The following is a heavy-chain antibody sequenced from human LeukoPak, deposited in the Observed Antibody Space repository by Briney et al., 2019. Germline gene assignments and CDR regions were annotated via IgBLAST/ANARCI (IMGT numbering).Heavy chain of an antibody. V-gene: IGHV1-18*01. Sequence: ASVKVSCKASGYTFSSYDISRVRQAPGQGLEWMGLISTDNGDTNYAPNFQGRVAMTTDTSTSTAYMELRSLRSDDTAVYYCARFWSGYLPDYWGQGTLVTVSS. D-gene: IGHD3-3*01. CDR1: GYTFSSYD. CDR3: ARFWSGYLPDY. CDR2: ISTDNGDT. J-gene: IGHJ4*02.